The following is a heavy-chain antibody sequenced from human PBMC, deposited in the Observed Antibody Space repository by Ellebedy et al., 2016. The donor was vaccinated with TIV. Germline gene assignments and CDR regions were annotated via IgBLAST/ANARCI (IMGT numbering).Heavy chain of an antibody. D-gene: IGHD3-10*01. CDR3: AREDYSGSGTYYVYYDYYGMDV. Sequence: PGGSLRLSCAASGFTFSSYWMHWVRQAPGKGLVWVSRITSDGSGTTYADSVKGRLTIARDNAKNTLHLQMNSLRAEDTAGYYCAREDYSGSGTYYVYYDYYGMDVWGQGTTVTVSS. CDR2: ITSDGSGT. J-gene: IGHJ6*02. V-gene: IGHV3-74*01. CDR1: GFTFSSYW.